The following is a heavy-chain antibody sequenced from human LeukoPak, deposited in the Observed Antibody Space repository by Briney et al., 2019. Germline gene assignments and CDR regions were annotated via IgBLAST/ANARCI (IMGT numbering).Heavy chain of an antibody. J-gene: IGHJ4*02. Sequence: ASVKVSCKASGYTFTGYYMHWVRQAPGQGLEWMGWINPNSGGTNYAQKFQGRVTMTRDTSTSTVYMELSSLRSEDTAVYYCARVTGTSGGFDFDYWGQGTLVTVSS. D-gene: IGHD5-12*01. CDR2: INPNSGGT. V-gene: IGHV1-2*02. CDR3: ARVTGTSGGFDFDY. CDR1: GYTFTGYY.